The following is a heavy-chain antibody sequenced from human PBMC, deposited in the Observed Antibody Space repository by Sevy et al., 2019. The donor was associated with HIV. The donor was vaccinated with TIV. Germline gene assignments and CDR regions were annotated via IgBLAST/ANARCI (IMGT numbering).Heavy chain of an antibody. CDR1: GYTFTSYR. D-gene: IGHD2-15*01. CDR3: ARAYFSGGRCYSLAY. V-gene: IGHV1-18*01. Sequence: ASVKVSCKASGYTFTSYRIYWVRQAPGQGLESMGWISAHNGNTNYAQKFQGRGTMITDTSTTTAYMDLRSLRSDDTALYYCARAYFSGGRCYSLAYWGQGTLVTVSS. J-gene: IGHJ4*02. CDR2: ISAHNGNT.